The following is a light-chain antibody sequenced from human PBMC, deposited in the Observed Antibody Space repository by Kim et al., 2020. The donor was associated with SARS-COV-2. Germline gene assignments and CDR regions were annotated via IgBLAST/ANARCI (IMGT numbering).Light chain of an antibody. Sequence: GQSITISCTGTATDIGGYNYVSWYQQRPGKAPKLLICDVTERPSGVSSRFSGSKSGNTASLTISGLQTEDEADYFCSSYTSRSTVIFGGGTQLTVL. CDR1: ATDIGGYNY. V-gene: IGLV2-14*03. CDR2: DVT. J-gene: IGLJ2*01. CDR3: SSYTSRSTVI.